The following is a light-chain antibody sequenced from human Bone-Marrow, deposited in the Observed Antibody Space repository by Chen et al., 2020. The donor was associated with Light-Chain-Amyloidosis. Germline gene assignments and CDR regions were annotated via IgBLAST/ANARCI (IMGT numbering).Light chain of an antibody. Sequence: SVLTPPPSASGAPGHRVTMSCSGGISNIGSNSVNWHQQLPGTAPRLLIYNNDRRPSGVPDRFSGSKSGTSSSLAIGGLQSEDEADYYCVAWDDSLNGPMFGGGTKLTVL. CDR3: VAWDDSLNGPM. J-gene: IGLJ3*02. CDR2: NND. V-gene: IGLV1-44*01. CDR1: ISNIGSNS.